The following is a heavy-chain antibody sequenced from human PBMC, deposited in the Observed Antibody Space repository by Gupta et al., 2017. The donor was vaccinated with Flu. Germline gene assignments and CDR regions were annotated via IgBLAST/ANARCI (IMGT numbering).Heavy chain of an antibody. CDR3: ARGRTGDRKSRHRRYFDL. J-gene: IGHJ2*01. D-gene: IGHD7-27*01. CDR1: GGSFRGYY. Sequence: QVQLQQWGAGLLKPSETLSLTCAVHGGSFRGYYCSRIRQPPGKGMEWIGEINHSGSTNYDPSLKSRVTISVDTSKNQFSLKLSSVTAADTAVYYCARGRTGDRKSRHRRYFDLWGRGTLVIVSS. V-gene: IGHV4-34*01. CDR2: INHSGST.